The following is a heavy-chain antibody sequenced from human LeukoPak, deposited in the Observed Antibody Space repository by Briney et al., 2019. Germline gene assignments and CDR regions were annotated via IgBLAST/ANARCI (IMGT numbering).Heavy chain of an antibody. CDR1: GGSISNYY. J-gene: IGHJ4*02. CDR2: IYYSGST. V-gene: IGHV4-59*08. Sequence: PETLSLTCTVSGGSISNYYWSWIRQPPGKGLEWIGYIYYSGSTNYNPSLKSRVTISVDTPKNQFSLKLNSVTAADTAVYYCARRAYGSGSFNRYYFDYWGQGTLVAVSS. CDR3: ARRAYGSGSFNRYYFDY. D-gene: IGHD3-10*01.